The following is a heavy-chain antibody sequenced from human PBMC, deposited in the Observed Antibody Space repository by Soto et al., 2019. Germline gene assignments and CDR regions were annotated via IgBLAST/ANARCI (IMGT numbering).Heavy chain of an antibody. V-gene: IGHV3-9*01. D-gene: IGHD3-10*01. J-gene: IGHJ4*02. Sequence: EVQLVESGGGLVQPGRSLRLSCAASGFTFDDYAIHWVRQAPGKGLEWVSGINWNGDATGYADSVKGRFTISRDNAKNSLYLQMNSLTTEDTAVYYCANRPLYGSAFDCWGQGTLVTVSS. CDR3: ANRPLYGSAFDC. CDR1: GFTFDDYA. CDR2: INWNGDAT.